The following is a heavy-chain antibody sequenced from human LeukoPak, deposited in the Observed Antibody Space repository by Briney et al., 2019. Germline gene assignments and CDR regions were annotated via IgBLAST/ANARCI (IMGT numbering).Heavy chain of an antibody. CDR2: INPSGGST. J-gene: IGHJ4*02. Sequence: ASVTVSCKASGYTFTSYYIHWVRQAPGQGLEWMGIINPSGGSTSYIQKFQDRVTMTRDMSTSTVYMEMSSLRSDDTAVYYYARRQVAGGPFDYWGQGTPVTVSS. CDR3: ARRQVAGGPFDY. D-gene: IGHD3-16*01. CDR1: GYTFTSYY. V-gene: IGHV1-46*01.